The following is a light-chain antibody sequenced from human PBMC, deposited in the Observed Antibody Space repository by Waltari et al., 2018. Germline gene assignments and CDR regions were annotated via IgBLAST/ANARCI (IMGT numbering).Light chain of an antibody. CDR2: GAS. CDR1: QSVSSTY. Sequence: EIVLMQSPGTLSLSPGDRATLSCRASQSVSSTYLAWYQQKPGQAPGLLIYGASSRATGIPDRFSGSGSGTDFTLTISRLEPEDFAVYYCQHYSSSSWTFGQGTKVEIK. CDR3: QHYSSSSWT. V-gene: IGKV3-20*01. J-gene: IGKJ1*01.